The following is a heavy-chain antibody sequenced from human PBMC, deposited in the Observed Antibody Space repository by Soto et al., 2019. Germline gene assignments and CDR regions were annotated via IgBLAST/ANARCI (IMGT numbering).Heavy chain of an antibody. D-gene: IGHD4-4*01. CDR3: ARAKSYSNLFDY. CDR1: GYTFTGYY. CDR2: INPNSGGT. Sequence: ASVKISCKASGYTFTGYYMHWVRQAPGQGLEWMGWINPNSGGTNYAQKFQGRVTMTRDTSISTAYMELSRLRSDDTAVYYCARAKSYSNLFDYWGQGTLVTVSS. V-gene: IGHV1-2*02. J-gene: IGHJ4*02.